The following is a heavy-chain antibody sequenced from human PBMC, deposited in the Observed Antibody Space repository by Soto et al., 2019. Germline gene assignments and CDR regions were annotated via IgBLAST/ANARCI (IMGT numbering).Heavy chain of an antibody. CDR1: GFTFSSYA. V-gene: IGHV3-30-3*01. Sequence: PGESLKISCAASGFTFSSYAMHWVRQAPGKGLEWVAVISYDGSNKYYADSVKGRFTISRDNSKNTLYLQMNSLRAEDTAVYYCARDGEDIVVVATRHDGMDVWGQGTTVTVSS. D-gene: IGHD2-15*01. J-gene: IGHJ6*02. CDR2: ISYDGSNK. CDR3: ARDGEDIVVVATRHDGMDV.